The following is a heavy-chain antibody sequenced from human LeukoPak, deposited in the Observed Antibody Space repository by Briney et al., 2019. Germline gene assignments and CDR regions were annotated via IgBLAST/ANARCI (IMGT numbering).Heavy chain of an antibody. CDR2: INHSGST. CDR1: GGSFSGYY. Sequence: PSETQSLTCAVYGGSFSGYYWSWIRQPPGKGLEWIGEINHSGSTNYNPSLKSRVTISVDTSKNQFSLKLSSVTAADTAVYYCARIPLGGYCSSTSCYHGGFDYWGQGTLVTVSS. J-gene: IGHJ4*02. D-gene: IGHD2-2*01. V-gene: IGHV4-34*01. CDR3: ARIPLGGYCSSTSCYHGGFDY.